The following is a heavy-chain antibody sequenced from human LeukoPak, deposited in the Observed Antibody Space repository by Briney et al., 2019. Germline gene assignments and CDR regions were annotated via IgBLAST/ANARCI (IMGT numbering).Heavy chain of an antibody. J-gene: IGHJ5*02. D-gene: IGHD1-1*01. CDR3: VKDSLRYREGFDP. V-gene: IGHV3-23*01. Sequence: GGSLRLSCAASGFTFSSYSMSWVRQAPGQGLEWVPVISDSGGHTYYADSVKGRFTISRDNSENTLFLQMSSLRVEDTAIYYCVKDSLRYREGFDPWGQGTLVTVSS. CDR2: ISDSGGHT. CDR1: GFTFSSYS.